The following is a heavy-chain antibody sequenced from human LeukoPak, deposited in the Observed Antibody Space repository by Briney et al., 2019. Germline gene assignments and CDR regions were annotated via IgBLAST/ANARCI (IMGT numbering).Heavy chain of an antibody. V-gene: IGHV1-8*03. Sequence: ASVKVSCKASGYTFTSYYINWVRQATGQGLEWMGWMNPNSGNTGYAQKFQGRVTITRNTSISTAYMELSSLRSEDTAVYYCARDTYYDILTGNWFDPWGQGTLVTVSS. CDR2: MNPNSGNT. CDR1: GYTFTSYY. D-gene: IGHD3-9*01. J-gene: IGHJ5*02. CDR3: ARDTYYDILTGNWFDP.